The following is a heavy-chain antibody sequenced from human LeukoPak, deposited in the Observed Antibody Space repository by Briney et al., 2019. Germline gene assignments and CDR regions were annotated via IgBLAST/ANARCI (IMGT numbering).Heavy chain of an antibody. J-gene: IGHJ3*02. D-gene: IGHD3-22*01. Sequence: SETLSLTCTVSGGSISSYYWSWIRQPPGKGLEWIGYIYYSGSTNYNPSLKSRVTISVDTSKNQFSLKLSSVTAADTAVYYCARYDDSSGFYPNDAFDIWGQGTMVTVSS. CDR1: GGSISSYY. CDR2: IYYSGST. V-gene: IGHV4-59*01. CDR3: ARYDDSSGFYPNDAFDI.